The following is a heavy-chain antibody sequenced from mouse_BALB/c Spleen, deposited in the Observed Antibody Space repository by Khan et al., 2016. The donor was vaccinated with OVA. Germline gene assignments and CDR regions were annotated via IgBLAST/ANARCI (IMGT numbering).Heavy chain of an antibody. V-gene: IGHV1-7*01. CDR2: INPSTGYT. CDR3: ARRGLRWDFDY. Sequence: QVRLQQSGAELAKPGASVKMSCKASGYTFINYWILWVKQRPGQGLKWIGYINPSTGYTEYNQNFKDKATLTADKSSSTAYMQLSSLTSEDSAVYYCARRGLRWDFDYGGQGTTLTVSS. D-gene: IGHD1-1*01. J-gene: IGHJ2*01. CDR1: GYTFINYW.